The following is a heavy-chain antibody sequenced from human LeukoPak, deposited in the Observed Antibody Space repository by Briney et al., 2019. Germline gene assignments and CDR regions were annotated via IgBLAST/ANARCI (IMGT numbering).Heavy chain of an antibody. CDR2: ISGSGGST. V-gene: IGHV3-23*01. CDR3: AKAPIVVVPAATDY. D-gene: IGHD2-2*01. CDR1: GFTFSSYA. J-gene: IGHJ4*02. Sequence: PGGSLRLSCAASGFTFSSYAMSRVRQAPGKGLEWVSAISGSGGSTYYADSVKGRFTISRDNSKNTLYLQMNSLRAEDTAVYYCAKAPIVVVPAATDYWGQGTLVTVSS.